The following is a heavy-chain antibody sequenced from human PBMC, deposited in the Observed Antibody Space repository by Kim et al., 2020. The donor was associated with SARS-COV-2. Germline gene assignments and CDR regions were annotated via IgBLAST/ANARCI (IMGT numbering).Heavy chain of an antibody. CDR1: GFTFSSYA. D-gene: IGHD2-2*01. Sequence: GGSLRLSCSASGFTFSSYAMHWVRQAPGKGLEYVSAISSNGGSTYYADSVKGRFTISRDNSKNTLYLQMSSLRAEDTAVYYCVKGGVVPAAPAVYWGQGTLVTVSS. J-gene: IGHJ4*02. V-gene: IGHV3-64D*09. CDR3: VKGGVVPAAPAVY. CDR2: ISSNGGST.